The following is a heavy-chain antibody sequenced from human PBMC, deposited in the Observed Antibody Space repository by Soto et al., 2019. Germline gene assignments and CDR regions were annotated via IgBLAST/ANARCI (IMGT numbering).Heavy chain of an antibody. CDR3: AKDKGCTSTTCHWNAFDI. V-gene: IGHV3-23*01. CDR1: GLTFSSYA. CDR2: ISGSGAVT. D-gene: IGHD2-2*01. Sequence: EVQLLESGGGLVQPGGSLRLSCAASGLTFSSYAMSWVRQAPGKGLEWVSAISGSGAVTYYADSVKGRFTISRDNSKNTLYLQMNSLGAEDTAVYYCAKDKGCTSTTCHWNAFDIWGQGTMVTVSS. J-gene: IGHJ3*02.